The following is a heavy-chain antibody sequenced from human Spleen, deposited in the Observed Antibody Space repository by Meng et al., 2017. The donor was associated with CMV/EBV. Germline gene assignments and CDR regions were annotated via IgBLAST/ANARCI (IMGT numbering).Heavy chain of an antibody. Sequence: VSGASITTTDYHWSWIRQPPGKGLEWIGNIFESGFTSYNPALARRTTISIDSSNDQFSLTLNSVTAADTAVYFCARVIVTTEHFASWGQGTLVTVSS. CDR1: GASITTTDYH. CDR2: IFESGFT. D-gene: IGHD4-17*01. J-gene: IGHJ4*02. CDR3: ARVIVTTEHFAS. V-gene: IGHV4-30-4*01.